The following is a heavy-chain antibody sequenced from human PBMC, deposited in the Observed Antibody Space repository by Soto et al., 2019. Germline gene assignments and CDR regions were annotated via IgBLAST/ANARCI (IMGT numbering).Heavy chain of an antibody. CDR3: ARDRYSSGWYDLDY. V-gene: IGHV3-33*01. Sequence: QVQLVESGGGVVQPGRSLRLSCAASGFTFSSYGMHWVRQAPGKGLEWVAVIWYDGSNKYYADSVKGRFTSSRDNSKNTLYLQMNSRRVEDTAVYYCARDRYSSGWYDLDYWGQGTLVTVSS. J-gene: IGHJ4*02. CDR1: GFTFSSYG. CDR2: IWYDGSNK. D-gene: IGHD6-19*01.